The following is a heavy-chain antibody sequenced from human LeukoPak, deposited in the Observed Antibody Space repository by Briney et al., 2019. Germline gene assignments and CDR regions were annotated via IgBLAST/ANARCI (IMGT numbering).Heavy chain of an antibody. CDR3: ARLSFSYRSSDY. CDR1: GGSISSSSYY. Sequence: PSETLSFTCTVSGGSISSSSYYWGWIRQPPGKGLEWIGSIYYSGSTYYNPSLKSRVTISVDTSKNQFSLKLSSVTAADTAVYYCARLSFSYRSSDYWGQGTLVTVSS. V-gene: IGHV4-39*01. CDR2: IYYSGST. D-gene: IGHD3-16*02. J-gene: IGHJ4*02.